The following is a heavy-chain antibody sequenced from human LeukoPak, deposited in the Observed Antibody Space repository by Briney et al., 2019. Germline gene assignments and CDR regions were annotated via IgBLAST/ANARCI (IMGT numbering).Heavy chain of an antibody. V-gene: IGHV1-69*01. J-gene: IGHJ5*02. CDR2: IIPIFGTA. Sequence: SVKVSFKASGGTFSSYAISWVRQAPGQGLEWMGGIIPIFGTANYARKFQDRVTITADESTSTAYMELSSLRSEDTAVYYCARDVRHRYCSSSSCYWGWLDPWGQGTLVTVSS. D-gene: IGHD2-2*01. CDR1: GGTFSSYA. CDR3: ARDVRHRYCSSSSCYWGWLDP.